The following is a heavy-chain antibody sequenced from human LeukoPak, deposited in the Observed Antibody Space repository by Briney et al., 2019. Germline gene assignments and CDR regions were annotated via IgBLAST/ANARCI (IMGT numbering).Heavy chain of an antibody. CDR1: GFSFSSYS. D-gene: IGHD3-10*01. CDR3: ARDRTLKVRGPLGS. J-gene: IGHJ1*01. Sequence: GGSLRLSCVASGFSFSSYSLNWVRQAPGKGLEWVSYISSSSTYIYYADSVKGRITISRDNARNSLYLQMNSLRDEDTAVYYCARDRTLKVRGPLGSWGQGTLVTVSS. CDR2: ISSSSTYI. V-gene: IGHV3-21*01.